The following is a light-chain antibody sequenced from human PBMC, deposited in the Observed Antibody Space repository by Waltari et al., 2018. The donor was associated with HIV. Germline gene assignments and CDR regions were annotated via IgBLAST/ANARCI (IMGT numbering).Light chain of an antibody. Sequence: VVVTQSPLSLPVTLGQPASISCRSSKSLVSGYVNTYLYWFQRRPGQSPRRLIYKVSKLDSGVPDRFSVSGSSTDFTLKISRVEAEDVGVYYCMQGTHWPWTFGQGTKVEIK. J-gene: IGKJ1*01. CDR1: KSLVSGYVNTY. CDR3: MQGTHWPWT. V-gene: IGKV2-30*01. CDR2: KVS.